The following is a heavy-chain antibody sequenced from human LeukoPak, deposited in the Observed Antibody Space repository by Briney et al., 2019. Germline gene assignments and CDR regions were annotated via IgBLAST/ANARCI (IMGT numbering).Heavy chain of an antibody. Sequence: ASVKVSCKASGYTFSAYYMYWVRQAPGQGLEWMGWINPNSGGTNYAQKFRDRVNMTRDTSISTAYMELSRLRSDDTALYYCARGRLTYGSGSYWFDPWGQGTLVTVSS. V-gene: IGHV1-2*02. CDR2: INPNSGGT. J-gene: IGHJ5*02. CDR1: GYTFSAYY. CDR3: ARGRLTYGSGSYWFDP. D-gene: IGHD3-10*01.